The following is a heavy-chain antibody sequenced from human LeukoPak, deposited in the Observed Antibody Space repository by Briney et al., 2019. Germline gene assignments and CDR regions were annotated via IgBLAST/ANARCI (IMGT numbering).Heavy chain of an antibody. CDR1: GYTFSGYY. D-gene: IGHD6-13*01. Sequence: ASVKASCKTSGYTFSGYYMHWVRQAPGQGLEWMGWINPNSGGTNYAQKFQGRVAMTRDTSISTVYMELTRLRSDDTAVYYCARDPGQQLDFDYWGQGTLVTVSS. V-gene: IGHV1-2*02. CDR2: INPNSGGT. CDR3: ARDPGQQLDFDY. J-gene: IGHJ4*02.